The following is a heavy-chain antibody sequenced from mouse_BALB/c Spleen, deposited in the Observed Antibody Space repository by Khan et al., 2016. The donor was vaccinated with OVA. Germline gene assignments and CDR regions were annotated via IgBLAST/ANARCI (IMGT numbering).Heavy chain of an antibody. CDR2: IWSAGST. J-gene: IGHJ3*01. CDR1: GFSLDKYS. Sequence: VQLQESGPGLVQPSQSLSITCTVSGFSLDKYSVHWIRQSPGKGLEWLGEIWSAGSTDYNAAFISRLTITKDNSRSQVFFKVNSLQPNDTAIYYCARRGYDYGRGALFAYWGQGTLVTVSA. CDR3: ARRGYDYGRGALFAY. D-gene: IGHD2-4*01. V-gene: IGHV2-2*02.